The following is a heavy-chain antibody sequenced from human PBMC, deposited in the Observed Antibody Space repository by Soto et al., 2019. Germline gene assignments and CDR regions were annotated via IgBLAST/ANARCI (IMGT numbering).Heavy chain of an antibody. Sequence: GGSLRLSCAASGFTFSSYGMHWVRQAPGKGLEWVAVISYDGSNKYYADSVKGRFTISRDNSKNTLYLQMNSLRVEDTAVYYCAKEISPGYCTNGVCRLTDYWGQGTLVTVSS. D-gene: IGHD2-8*01. CDR2: ISYDGSNK. V-gene: IGHV3-30*18. J-gene: IGHJ4*02. CDR1: GFTFSSYG. CDR3: AKEISPGYCTNGVCRLTDY.